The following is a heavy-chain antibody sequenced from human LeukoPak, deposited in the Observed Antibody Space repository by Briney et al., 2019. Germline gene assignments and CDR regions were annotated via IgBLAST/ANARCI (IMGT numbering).Heavy chain of an antibody. Sequence: GGFLRLSCAASGFTFTSYAMTWVRQAPGKGLEWVSAISRSGSGTYYADSVKGRFAISRDNSKNTVYLQMNSLRADDTAVYYCARDSSGYAEFDYWGQGTLVTVSS. CDR3: ARDSSGYAEFDY. CDR1: GFTFTSYA. J-gene: IGHJ4*02. CDR2: ISRSGSGT. V-gene: IGHV3-23*01. D-gene: IGHD3-22*01.